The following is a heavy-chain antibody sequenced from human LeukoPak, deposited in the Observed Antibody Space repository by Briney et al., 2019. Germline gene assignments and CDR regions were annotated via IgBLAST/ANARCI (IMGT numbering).Heavy chain of an antibody. Sequence: PGGSLRLSCAASGLTFSSYAMHWVRQAPGMGLEYVSSISSNGGNTYYANSVKGRFTISRDNSKNTLYLQMGSLRAEDMAVYYCARIRGGWYFDYWGQGTLVTVSS. D-gene: IGHD6-19*01. V-gene: IGHV3-64*01. CDR3: ARIRGGWYFDY. J-gene: IGHJ4*02. CDR2: ISSNGGNT. CDR1: GLTFSSYA.